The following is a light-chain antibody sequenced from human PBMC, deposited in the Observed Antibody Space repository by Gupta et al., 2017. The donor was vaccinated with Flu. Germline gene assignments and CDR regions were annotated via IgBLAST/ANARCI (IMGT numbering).Light chain of an antibody. Sequence: QSVLTQPPSVSGVPGQRVTISCTGSTSNIGAGYDVHWYQQLPGTAPKLLIFGNNNRPSGVPDRFSGSKSGTSASLAITGLQADDEADYYCQSYDSSRSGYWVFGGGTKLTVL. CDR3: QSYDSSRSGYWV. CDR1: TSNIGAGYD. CDR2: GNN. V-gene: IGLV1-40*01. J-gene: IGLJ3*02.